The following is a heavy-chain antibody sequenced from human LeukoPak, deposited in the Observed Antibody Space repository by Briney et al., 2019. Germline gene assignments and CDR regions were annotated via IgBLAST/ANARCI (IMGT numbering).Heavy chain of an antibody. CDR1: GFTFSSYS. Sequence: PGGSLRLSCAASGFTFSSYSMNWVRQAPGKGLEWVSSISSSSSYIYYADSVKGRFTISRDNAKNSLYLQMNSLRAEDTAVYYCARGSYYDSSGYYDAFDIWGQGTMVTVSS. J-gene: IGHJ3*02. V-gene: IGHV3-21*01. CDR2: ISSSSSYI. D-gene: IGHD3-22*01. CDR3: ARGSYYDSSGYYDAFDI.